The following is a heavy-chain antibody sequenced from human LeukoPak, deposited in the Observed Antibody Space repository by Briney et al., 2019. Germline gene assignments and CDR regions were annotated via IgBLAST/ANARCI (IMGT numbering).Heavy chain of an antibody. Sequence: GGSLRLSCAASGLSMSDFSMNWVRQAPGKGLEWVSYISSSSSIINYADSVKGRFTISRDNAKNTLYLHMHSLRAEDTAVYYCVRDGDDFNFDYWGQGNLVTVSS. V-gene: IGHV3-48*04. CDR2: ISSSSSII. J-gene: IGHJ4*02. CDR3: VRDGDDFNFDY. D-gene: IGHD5-24*01. CDR1: GLSMSDFS.